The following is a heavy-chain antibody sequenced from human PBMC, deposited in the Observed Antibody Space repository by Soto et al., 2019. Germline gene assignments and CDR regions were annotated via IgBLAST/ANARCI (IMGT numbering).Heavy chain of an antibody. CDR2: IDSNGIMT. J-gene: IGHJ4*01. V-gene: IGHV3-74*01. Sequence: PGGSLRLSCVASGFTFSSYWMHWVRQVPGKGMEWASKIDSNGIMTDYADSVRGRFTISRDNAKNSLYLQMNSLRVEDTAVYHCASLSAPVDYWGQGTLVTVSS. D-gene: IGHD2-2*01. CDR3: ASLSAPVDY. CDR1: GFTFSSYW.